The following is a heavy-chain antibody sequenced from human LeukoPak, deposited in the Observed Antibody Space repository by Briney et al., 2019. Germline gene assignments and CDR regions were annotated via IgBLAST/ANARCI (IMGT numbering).Heavy chain of an antibody. CDR2: LSNTNMI. CDR3: ARMGDSRMIGDF. Sequence: GGSLRLSCAASGFSFSSYGMNWVRQAPGKGLEWLSYLSNTNMIHYAASVGGRFTISRDNDKNALYLQMDGLRAEDTAVYYCARMGDSRMIGDFWGQGTRVTVSS. CDR1: GFSFSSYG. V-gene: IGHV3-48*01. D-gene: IGHD2-21*01. J-gene: IGHJ4*02.